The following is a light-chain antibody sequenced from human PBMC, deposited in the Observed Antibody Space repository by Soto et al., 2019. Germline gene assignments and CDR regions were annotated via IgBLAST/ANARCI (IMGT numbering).Light chain of an antibody. CDR3: QHYNDYSRM. V-gene: IGKV1-5*03. Sequence: DIQMTQSPSTLSASIGDRVTITCRASQSVDTWLAWYQQKPGKAPKLLIYKASSLQTGVPSRFSGSGSGTEFTLTISSLLPDDFATYYCQHYNDYSRMFGQGTKVEIK. J-gene: IGKJ1*01. CDR2: KAS. CDR1: QSVDTW.